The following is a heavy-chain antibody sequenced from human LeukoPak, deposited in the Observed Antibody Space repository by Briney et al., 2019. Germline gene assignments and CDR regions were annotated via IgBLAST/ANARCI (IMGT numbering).Heavy chain of an antibody. CDR3: AIARTAAPGPRWFDL. V-gene: IGHV4-59*01. J-gene: IGHJ5*02. CDR2: IYYSGST. Sequence: SETLPLTCTWSAGSPISYSLSWTRQPPGKGLEWIGYIYYSGSTNYNPSLKSRVTISVDTSKNLFSLKLSSVTAADTAVYYCAIARTAAPGPRWFDLWGQGTLVTVSS. CDR1: AGSPISYS. D-gene: IGHD6-13*01.